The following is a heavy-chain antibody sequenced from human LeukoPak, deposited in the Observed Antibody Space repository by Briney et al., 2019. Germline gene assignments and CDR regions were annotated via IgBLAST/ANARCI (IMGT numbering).Heavy chain of an antibody. J-gene: IGHJ4*02. CDR1: GGSISSYF. CDR2: INHSGST. CDR3: ARQGATGFDY. V-gene: IGHV4-34*01. Sequence: SETLSLTCTISGGSISSYFWSWIRQPPGKGLEWIGEINHSGSTNYNPSLKSRVTISVDTSKNQFSLKLSSVTAADTAVYYCARQGATGFDYWGQGTLVTVSS. D-gene: IGHD4/OR15-4a*01.